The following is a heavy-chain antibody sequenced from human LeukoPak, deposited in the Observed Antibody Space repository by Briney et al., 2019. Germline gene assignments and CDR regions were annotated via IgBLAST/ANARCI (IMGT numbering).Heavy chain of an antibody. Sequence: SVKVSCKASGGTFSSYAISWVRQAPGQGLEWMGGIIPNFGTTNYAQKFQGRVTITRDKSTSTAYMELSSLRSEDTAVYCCPRGHYYVDTAMVNYNWLDHWGQGTLVTVSS. D-gene: IGHD5-18*01. V-gene: IGHV1-69*05. CDR3: PRGHYYVDTAMVNYNWLDH. CDR2: IIPNFGTT. J-gene: IGHJ5*02. CDR1: GGTFSSYA.